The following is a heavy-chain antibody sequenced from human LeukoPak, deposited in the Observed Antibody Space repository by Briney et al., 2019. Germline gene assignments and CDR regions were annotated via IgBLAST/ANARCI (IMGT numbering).Heavy chain of an antibody. CDR1: GGSIRSLGYS. CDR3: ARSVSAYAGRGWFDP. J-gene: IGHJ5*02. D-gene: IGHD5-12*01. V-gene: IGHV4-39*07. CDR2: MYYTGTT. Sequence: PSETLSLTCSVSGGSIRSLGYSWGWIRQPPGKGLEWIASMYYTGTTYYNPSLKSRVTMSVDTSKNQFSLNLTSVTAADTAVFYCARSVSAYAGRGWFDPWGRGTLVTVSS.